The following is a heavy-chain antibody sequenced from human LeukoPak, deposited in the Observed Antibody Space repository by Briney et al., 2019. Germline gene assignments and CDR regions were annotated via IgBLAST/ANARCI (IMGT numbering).Heavy chain of an antibody. V-gene: IGHV3-15*01. CDR2: IKSKTDGGTT. CDR3: TTGSSWDETFYYFDY. D-gene: IGHD6-13*01. Sequence: GGSLRLSCAASGFTFSNAWMSWVRQAPGKGLEWVGRIKSKTDGGTTDYAAPVKGRFTISRDDSKNTLYLQTNSLKTEDTAVYYCTTGSSWDETFYYFDYWGQGTLVTVSS. J-gene: IGHJ4*02. CDR1: GFTFSNAW.